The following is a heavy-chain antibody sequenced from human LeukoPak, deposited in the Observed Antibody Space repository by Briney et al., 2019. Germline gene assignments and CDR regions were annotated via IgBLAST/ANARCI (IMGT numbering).Heavy chain of an antibody. CDR2: IGSSYNI. J-gene: IGHJ4*02. Sequence: GGSLRLSCAASAITFSSFNMNWVRQAPGRGLEWVSYIGSSYNIYYADSVNGRFTISRDNAKNSLYLQMNSLGAEDTAVYYCVRDRGWAFAYWGQGTLVTVSS. CDR1: AITFSSFN. V-gene: IGHV3-48*01. D-gene: IGHD3-16*01. CDR3: VRDRGWAFAY.